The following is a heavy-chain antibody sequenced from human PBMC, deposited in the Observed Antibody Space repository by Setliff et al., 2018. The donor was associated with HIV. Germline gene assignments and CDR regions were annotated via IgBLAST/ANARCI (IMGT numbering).Heavy chain of an antibody. CDR3: ARDRGSRSSNYYGPSGY. V-gene: IGHV1-69*13. CDR1: GGTLSSNA. Sequence: SVKVSCKASGGTLSSNAISWVRQAPGQGLEWMGGIIPLYGTPDFAQKFQGRLIISVDEATSTAYMELSSLRSEDTAVYFCARDRGSRSSNYYGPSGYWGQGTQVTGSS. D-gene: IGHD3-16*01. CDR2: IIPLYGTP. J-gene: IGHJ4*02.